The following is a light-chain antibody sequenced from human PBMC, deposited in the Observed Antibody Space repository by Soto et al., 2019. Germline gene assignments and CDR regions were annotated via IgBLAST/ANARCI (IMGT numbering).Light chain of an antibody. CDR1: RSDVGSYNL. Sequence: QSVLTQPASVSGSPGQSITLSCTGTRSDVGSYNLVSWYQQHPGKAPKLIIYEGSKRPSGVSNRFSGSKSGTTASLTISGLQAEVEADYYCCSFTGTSTYYVFGTGTKVTVL. J-gene: IGLJ1*01. V-gene: IGLV2-23*01. CDR3: CSFTGTSTYYV. CDR2: EGS.